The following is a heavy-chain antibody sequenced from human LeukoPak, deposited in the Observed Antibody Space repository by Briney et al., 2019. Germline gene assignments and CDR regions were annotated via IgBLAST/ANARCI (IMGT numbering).Heavy chain of an antibody. CDR2: INSDGSNT. D-gene: IGHD3-10*01. CDR3: VAGSSTL. J-gene: IGHJ4*02. CDR1: GFTLSTYW. V-gene: IGHV3-74*01. Sequence: GGSLRLSCAASGFTLSTYWMHWVRQAPGKGLVWVSRINSDGSNTTYADSVKGRFTISRDNAKNTLYLQMNSLGVEDTAVYYCVAGSSTLRGQGTLVTVSS.